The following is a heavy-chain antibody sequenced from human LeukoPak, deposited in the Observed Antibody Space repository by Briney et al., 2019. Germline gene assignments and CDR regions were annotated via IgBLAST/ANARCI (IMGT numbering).Heavy chain of an antibody. J-gene: IGHJ6*04. CDR2: ISSSSSIK. CDR3: SGENTEYSTSGLGV. CDR1: GITFSMYS. D-gene: IGHD6-6*01. Sequence: GGSLRLSCAASGITFSMYSMNWVRQAPGKGLEWVSYISSSSSIKYYADSVKGRFTISRDNAKDSLYLQMNSLRVEDTAVYYCSGENTEYSTSGLGVWGKGTTVTVSS. V-gene: IGHV3-48*01.